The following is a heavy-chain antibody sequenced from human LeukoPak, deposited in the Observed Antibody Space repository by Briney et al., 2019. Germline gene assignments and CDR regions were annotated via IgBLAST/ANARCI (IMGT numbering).Heavy chain of an antibody. Sequence: GGSLRLSCATSGFTFSNYGMSWVRQAPGKGLEWVSSISGGSSYIYYADSVKDRFTISRDNAENSLCLHMNSLRVEDTAVYYCARGRGYSTSSTDMDVWGRGTTVTVSS. CDR2: ISGGSSYI. CDR3: ARGRGYSTSSTDMDV. CDR1: GFTFSNYG. V-gene: IGHV3-21*01. D-gene: IGHD6-6*01. J-gene: IGHJ6*02.